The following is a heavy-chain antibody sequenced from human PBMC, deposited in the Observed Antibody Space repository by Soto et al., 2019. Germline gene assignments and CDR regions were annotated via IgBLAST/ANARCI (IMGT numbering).Heavy chain of an antibody. V-gene: IGHV4-59*01. Sequence: SETLSLTCTVSGASITSSYWSWIRQSPEKGLEWIGYVYYSGSTNYNPSLNGRVSMSADTSKNQLSLKLSSVTAADTAIYYCARLLYDSRGYYYFDYWGQGTLVTVSS. D-gene: IGHD3-22*01. CDR2: VYYSGST. J-gene: IGHJ4*02. CDR1: GASITSSY. CDR3: ARLLYDSRGYYYFDY.